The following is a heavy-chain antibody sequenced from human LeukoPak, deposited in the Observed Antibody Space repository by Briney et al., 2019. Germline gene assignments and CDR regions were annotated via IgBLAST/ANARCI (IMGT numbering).Heavy chain of an antibody. Sequence: PSETLSLTCTVSSGSISSSSYYWGWIRQPPGQGLEWIGSIYYSGSTYYNPSLKSRVTISVDRSKNQFSLKLTSVTAADTAVYYCARDSIAAQDKGDYWGQGTLVTVSS. V-gene: IGHV4-39*07. J-gene: IGHJ4*02. D-gene: IGHD6-6*01. CDR2: IYYSGST. CDR3: ARDSIAAQDKGDY. CDR1: SGSISSSSYY.